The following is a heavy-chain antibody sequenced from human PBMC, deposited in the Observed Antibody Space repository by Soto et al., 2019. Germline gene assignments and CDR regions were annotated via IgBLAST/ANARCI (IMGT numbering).Heavy chain of an antibody. V-gene: IGHV4-30-4*01. Sequence: SETLSLTCTVSGGSISSGDYYWSWIRQPPKKSLERIGYIYYSGSTYYNPSLKSRVTISVDTSKNQFSLKLSSVTAADTVVYYCAREDNSSGYPDPNFDYWGQGTLVTVSS. D-gene: IGHD3-22*01. CDR3: AREDNSSGYPDPNFDY. J-gene: IGHJ4*02. CDR1: GGSISSGDYY. CDR2: IYYSGST.